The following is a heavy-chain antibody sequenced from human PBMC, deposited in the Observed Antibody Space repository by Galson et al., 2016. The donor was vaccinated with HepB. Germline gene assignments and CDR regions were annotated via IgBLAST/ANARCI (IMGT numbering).Heavy chain of an antibody. J-gene: IGHJ3*02. CDR2: ISGSGAST. Sequence: SLRLSCATSGFTLRSYAISWVRQAPGKGLERVSGISGSGASTYYAESVKGRFTISRDNSKNTVHLQMNDLRAEDTALYYCAKGLSSGLRDTFDIWGQGTMISVSS. D-gene: IGHD3-22*01. CDR1: GFTLRSYA. CDR3: AKGLSSGLRDTFDI. V-gene: IGHV3-23*01.